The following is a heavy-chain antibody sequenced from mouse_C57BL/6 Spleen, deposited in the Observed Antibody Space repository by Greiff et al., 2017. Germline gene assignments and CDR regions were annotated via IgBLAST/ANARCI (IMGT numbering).Heavy chain of an antibody. V-gene: IGHV2-6*01. Sequence: VQLQQSGPGLVAPSQSLSITCTVSGFSLTSYGVDWVRQSPGQGLEWLGVIWGVGSTNYNSALKSRLSISKDNSKSQVFLIMNRLQTDDTAMDYCASGLNYYGSSALAYWGQGTLVTVSA. CDR3: ASGLNYYGSSALAY. J-gene: IGHJ3*01. CDR2: IWGVGST. D-gene: IGHD1-1*01. CDR1: GFSLTSYG.